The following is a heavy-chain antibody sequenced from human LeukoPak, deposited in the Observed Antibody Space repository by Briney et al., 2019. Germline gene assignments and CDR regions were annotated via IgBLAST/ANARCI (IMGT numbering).Heavy chain of an antibody. D-gene: IGHD2-2*01. CDR3: ARMEGIVVVPAAIRFGY. CDR1: GFTVSSNY. J-gene: IGHJ4*02. V-gene: IGHV3-53*01. Sequence: PGGSLRLSCAASGFTVSSNYMSWVRQAPGKGLEWVSVIYSGGSTYYADSVKGRFTISRDNSKNTLYLQMNSLRAEDTAVYYCARMEGIVVVPAAIRFGYWGQGTLVTVSS. CDR2: IYSGGST.